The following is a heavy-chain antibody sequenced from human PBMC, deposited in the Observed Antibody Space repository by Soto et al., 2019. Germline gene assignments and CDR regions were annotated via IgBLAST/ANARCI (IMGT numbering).Heavy chain of an antibody. V-gene: IGHV1-18*01. CDR1: GYTFSSYG. CDR2: INIYKGNT. J-gene: IGHJ4*02. Sequence: QVQLMQSGAEVKKPGASVKVSCKPSGYTFSSYGIAWVRQAPGQGLEWMGWINIYKGNTNYAQKFQDRVTMTTDTTTRTVQRELRSLGSDDTGVYYCARERGGYAYGDYWGQGTLVTVSS. D-gene: IGHD3-16*01. CDR3: ARERGGYAYGDY.